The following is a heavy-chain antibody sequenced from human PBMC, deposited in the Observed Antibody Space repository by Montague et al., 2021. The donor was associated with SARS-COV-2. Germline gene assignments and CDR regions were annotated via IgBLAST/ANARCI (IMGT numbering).Heavy chain of an antibody. D-gene: IGHD6-13*01. J-gene: IGHJ1*01. CDR2: ISWDSGSI. CDR3: AKVGTAAAGTTFSRYFQH. CDR1: GFTFDDYA. Sequence: SLRLSCAASGFTFDDYAMHWVRQAPGKGLEWVSGISWDSGSIGYADSVKGRFSISRDNAKNSLYLQMNSLRAEDTALYYCAKVGTAAAGTTFSRYFQHWGQGTLVTVSS. V-gene: IGHV3-9*01.